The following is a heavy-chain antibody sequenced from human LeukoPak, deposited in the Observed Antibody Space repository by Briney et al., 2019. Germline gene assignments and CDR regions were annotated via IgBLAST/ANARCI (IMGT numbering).Heavy chain of an antibody. J-gene: IGHJ6*02. V-gene: IGHV1-3*01. CDR2: INAGNGNT. CDR3: ARDRSSSWTPDGMDV. CDR1: GYTFTSYA. D-gene: IGHD6-13*01. Sequence: ASVNVSCTASGYTFTSYAMHWVRQAPGQRLEWMGWINAGNGNTKYSQKFQGRVTITRDTSASTAYMELSSLRSEDTAVYYCARDRSSSWTPDGMDVWGQGTTVTVSS.